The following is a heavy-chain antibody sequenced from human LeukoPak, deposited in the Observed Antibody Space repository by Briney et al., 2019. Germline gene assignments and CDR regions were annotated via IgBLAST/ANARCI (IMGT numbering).Heavy chain of an antibody. J-gene: IGHJ5*02. CDR1: GGSISSYY. CDR3: ARVGFFGYSYGVNWFDP. CDR2: IYYSGST. Sequence: SETLSLTCTVSGGSISSYYWSWIRQPPGKGLEWIGYIYYSGSTNYNPSLKSRVTISVDTSKNQFSLKLSSVTAADTAVYYCARVGFFGYSYGVNWFDPWGQGTLVTVSS. V-gene: IGHV4-59*12. D-gene: IGHD5-18*01.